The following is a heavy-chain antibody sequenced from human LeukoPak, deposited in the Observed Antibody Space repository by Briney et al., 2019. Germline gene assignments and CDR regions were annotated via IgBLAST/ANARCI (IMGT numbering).Heavy chain of an antibody. Sequence: ASVKVSCKASDYTFTSYGISWVRQAPGQGLEWMGWISAYNGNTNYAQKLQGRVTMTTDTSTSTAYMELRSLRSDDTAVYYCARDGGSGWSRRLFDYWGQGTLVTVSS. V-gene: IGHV1-18*04. J-gene: IGHJ4*02. CDR3: ARDGGSGWSRRLFDY. CDR2: ISAYNGNT. D-gene: IGHD6-19*01. CDR1: DYTFTSYG.